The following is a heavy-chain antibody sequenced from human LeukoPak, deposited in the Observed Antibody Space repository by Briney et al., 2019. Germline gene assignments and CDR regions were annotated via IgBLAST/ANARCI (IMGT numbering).Heavy chain of an antibody. Sequence: APVKVSCKASGYTLTRSGFSWVREAPGHGLEWWGGISDYNGNINYAQNLQGSVTMTKDTSTSSSYMELRRLGSDDAAVYYWARDPAFRGSEMEYWGQGTLVTVSS. CDR2: ISDYNGNI. CDR3: ARDPAFRGSEMEY. V-gene: IGHV1-18*01. CDR1: GYTLTRSG. D-gene: IGHD3-10*01. J-gene: IGHJ4*02.